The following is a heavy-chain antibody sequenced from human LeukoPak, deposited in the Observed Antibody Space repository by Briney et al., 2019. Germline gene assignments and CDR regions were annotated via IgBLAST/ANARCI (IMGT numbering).Heavy chain of an antibody. V-gene: IGHV3-21*01. J-gene: IGHJ6*03. D-gene: IGHD2-8*01. Sequence: GGSLRLSCAASGFTFSSYSMNWVRQAPGKGLEWVSSISSSSSYIYYADSVKDRFTISRDNAKNSLYLQMNSLRAEDTTIYYCAKDRCSNGIGCYYYYMDVWGKGTTVTISS. CDR1: GFTFSSYS. CDR2: ISSSSSYI. CDR3: AKDRCSNGIGCYYYYMDV.